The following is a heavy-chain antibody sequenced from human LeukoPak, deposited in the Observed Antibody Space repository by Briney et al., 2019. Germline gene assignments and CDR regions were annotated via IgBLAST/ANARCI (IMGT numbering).Heavy chain of an antibody. Sequence: PGGSLRLSCATSGFTFSTFWMHWVRQAPGKGLVWVSRIGSDGSNTNYADSVKGRFTISRDNAKNMVYLQMNSLRAEDTAVYYCARDMTTVTSVYYYYYYMDVWGKGTTVTVSS. CDR3: ARDMTTVTSVYYYYYYMDV. D-gene: IGHD4-17*01. V-gene: IGHV3-74*01. J-gene: IGHJ6*03. CDR1: GFTFSTFW. CDR2: IGSDGSNT.